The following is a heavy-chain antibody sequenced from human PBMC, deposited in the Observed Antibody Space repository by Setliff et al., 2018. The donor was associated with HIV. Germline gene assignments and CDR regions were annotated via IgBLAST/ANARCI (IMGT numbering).Heavy chain of an antibody. D-gene: IGHD2-2*01. J-gene: IGHJ4*02. CDR2: INHTGNT. V-gene: IGHV4-34*01. Sequence: SETLSLTCAVYGGSFSGYHWNWIRQFPGKGLEWIGEINHTGNTQYNPSLKSRVTMSEETSKNQFSLKLKSVTAADTAVYYCARLSTTSRDFDSWGQGTLVTVSS. CDR3: ARLSTTSRDFDS. CDR1: GGSFSGYH.